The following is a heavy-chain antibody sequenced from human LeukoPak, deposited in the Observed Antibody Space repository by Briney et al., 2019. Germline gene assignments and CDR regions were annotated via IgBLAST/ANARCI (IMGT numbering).Heavy chain of an antibody. Sequence: ASVKVSCKASGYTFTGYYMHWVRQAPGQGLEWMGWINPNSGGTNYAQKFQGRVTMTRDTSISTAYMELSRLRSDDTAVYYCASEYAATYYYGSGRGYYFDYWGQGTLVTVSS. D-gene: IGHD3-10*01. CDR3: ASEYAATYYYGSGRGYYFDY. V-gene: IGHV1-2*02. J-gene: IGHJ4*02. CDR2: INPNSGGT. CDR1: GYTFTGYY.